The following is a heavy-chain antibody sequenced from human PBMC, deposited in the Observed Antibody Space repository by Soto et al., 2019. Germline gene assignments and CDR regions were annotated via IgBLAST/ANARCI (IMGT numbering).Heavy chain of an antibody. V-gene: IGHV3-21*01. CDR1: GFTFSSYS. D-gene: IGHD3-9*01. CDR2: ISSSSSYI. CDR3: ARAARTRRYFDWLLYADY. Sequence: EVQLVESGGGLVKPGGSLRLSCAASGFTFSSYSMNWVRQAPGKGLEWVSSISSSSSYIYYADSVKGRFTISRDNAQNSLYLQMNSLRAEDTAVYYCARAARTRRYFDWLLYADYWGQRTLVTVSS. J-gene: IGHJ4*02.